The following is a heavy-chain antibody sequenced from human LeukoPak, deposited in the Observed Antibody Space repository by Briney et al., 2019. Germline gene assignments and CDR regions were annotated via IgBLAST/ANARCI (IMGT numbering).Heavy chain of an antibody. J-gene: IGHJ3*02. Sequence: GASVKVSCKVSGYTLTELSMHWVRQAPGKGLEWMGGFDPEDGETIYAQKFQGRVTMTEDTSTDTAYMELSSLRSEDTAVYYCATDPPGYSSRHAFDIWGQGTMVTVSS. V-gene: IGHV1-24*01. D-gene: IGHD6-13*01. CDR1: GYTLTELS. CDR3: ATDPPGYSSRHAFDI. CDR2: FDPEDGET.